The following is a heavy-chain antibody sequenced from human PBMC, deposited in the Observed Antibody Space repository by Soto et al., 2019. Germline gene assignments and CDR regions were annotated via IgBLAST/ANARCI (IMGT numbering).Heavy chain of an antibody. Sequence: SQTLSLTCAISGHSVSSNSAAWNWIRQSPSRGLEWLGRTYYRSKWYNDYAVSVKSRITINPDTSKNQFSLQLNSVTPEDTAVYYCARGFPGRGVVADTPVDSANYYDMEVWGQGTTVTVSS. CDR2: TYYRSKWYN. CDR1: GHSVSSNSAA. CDR3: ARGFPGRGVVADTPVDSANYYDMEV. D-gene: IGHD2-15*01. V-gene: IGHV6-1*01. J-gene: IGHJ6*02.